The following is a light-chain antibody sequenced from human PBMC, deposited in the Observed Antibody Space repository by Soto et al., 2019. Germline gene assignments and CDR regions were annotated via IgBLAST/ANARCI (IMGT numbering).Light chain of an antibody. Sequence: IQLTQSPSSLSASVGDRVTITCRASQGIGRYLACYQQKPGKAPKLLIYSASTLQSGVPSGFTGSGSGTDFTLTISSLQPEDFATYYCQQLNRYPITFGQGTRLEIK. CDR3: QQLNRYPIT. J-gene: IGKJ5*01. CDR2: SAS. CDR1: QGIGRY. V-gene: IGKV1-9*01.